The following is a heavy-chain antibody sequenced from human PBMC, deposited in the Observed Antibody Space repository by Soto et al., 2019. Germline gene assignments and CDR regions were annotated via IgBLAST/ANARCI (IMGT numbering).Heavy chain of an antibody. Sequence: GASVKVSCKASGYTFTSYGISWVRQAPGQGLEWMGWISAYNGNTNYAQKLQGRVTMTTDTSTSTAYMELRSLRSDDTAVYYCARDNHIVVVTAIPYYYYYGMDVWGQGTTVTVSS. V-gene: IGHV1-18*01. J-gene: IGHJ6*02. CDR1: GYTFTSYG. CDR3: ARDNHIVVVTAIPYYYYYGMDV. CDR2: ISAYNGNT. D-gene: IGHD2-21*02.